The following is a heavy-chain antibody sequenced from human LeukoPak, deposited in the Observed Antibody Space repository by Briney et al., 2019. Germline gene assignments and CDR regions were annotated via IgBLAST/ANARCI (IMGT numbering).Heavy chain of an antibody. D-gene: IGHD6-19*01. CDR1: GFTFSSYT. CDR3: ARGDSSGWYQHFDY. J-gene: IGHJ4*02. V-gene: IGHV3-21*01. CDR2: ISSSSSYI. Sequence: GGSLRLSCAASGFTFSSYTMNWVRQAPGKGLEWVSSISSSSSYIYYADSVKGRFTISRDNAKNSLYLQMNSLRAEDTAVYCCARGDSSGWYQHFDYWGQGTLVTVSS.